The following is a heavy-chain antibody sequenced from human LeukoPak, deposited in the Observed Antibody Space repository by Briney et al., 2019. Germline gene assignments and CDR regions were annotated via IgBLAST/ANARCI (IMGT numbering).Heavy chain of an antibody. Sequence: GGSLRLSSAASGITVSSNHMSWVRQAPGKGLEWVSVIDSGGSTYYADSVKGRFTISRDNSKNTLYLQVNSLRAEDTAVYYCARVFTYYDILTGFYYYYGMDVWGQGTTVTVSS. CDR3: ARVFTYYDILTGFYYYYGMDV. J-gene: IGHJ6*02. D-gene: IGHD3-9*01. CDR2: IDSGGST. V-gene: IGHV3-66*01. CDR1: GITVSSNH.